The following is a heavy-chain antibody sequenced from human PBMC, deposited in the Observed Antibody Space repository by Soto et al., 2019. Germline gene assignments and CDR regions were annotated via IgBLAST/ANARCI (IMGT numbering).Heavy chain of an antibody. D-gene: IGHD6-6*01. J-gene: IGHJ4*02. CDR1: GGYISSGGYY. CDR3: ARDGGIAARPQPFDY. CDR2: IYYSGST. Sequence: SQTLSLTXTVSGGYISSGGYYWSWIRQHPGKGLEWIGYIYYSGSTYYNPSLKSRVTISVDTSKNQFSLKLSSVTAADTAVYHCARDGGIAARPQPFDYWGQGTLVTVSS. V-gene: IGHV4-31*02.